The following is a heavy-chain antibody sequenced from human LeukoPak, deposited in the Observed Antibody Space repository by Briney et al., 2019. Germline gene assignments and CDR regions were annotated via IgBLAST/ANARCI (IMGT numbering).Heavy chain of an antibody. Sequence: SVKVSCKASGGTFSSYAISWVRQAPGQGLGWMGGIIPIFGTANYAQKFQGRVTITADESTSTAYMELSSLRSEDTAVYYCARDGADCDFWSGPTYYYYYMDVWGKGTTVTVSS. CDR2: IIPIFGTA. D-gene: IGHD3-3*01. J-gene: IGHJ6*03. CDR1: GGTFSSYA. V-gene: IGHV1-69*13. CDR3: ARDGADCDFWSGPTYYYYYMDV.